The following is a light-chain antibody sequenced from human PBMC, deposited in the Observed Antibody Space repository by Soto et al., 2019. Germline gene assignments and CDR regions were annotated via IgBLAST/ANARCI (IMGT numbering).Light chain of an antibody. Sequence: EIVMTQSPSTVSLSPEEIATLSCRASQSVSINLALYQQKPGQAPRLLIYGASTRATGIPARFSGSGSGTEFTLTISSLQSEDFAVYYCQQYNNWPRTFGQGTKVDI. CDR2: GAS. J-gene: IGKJ1*01. CDR1: QSVSIN. CDR3: QQYNNWPRT. V-gene: IGKV3-15*01.